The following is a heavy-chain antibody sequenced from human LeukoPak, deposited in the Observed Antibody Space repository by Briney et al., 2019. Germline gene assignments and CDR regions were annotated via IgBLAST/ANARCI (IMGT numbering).Heavy chain of an antibody. CDR1: GGSISNYY. D-gene: IGHD3-10*01. Sequence: SETLSLTCTVSGGSISNYYWSWIRQPPGKELEWIGYISYSGNTDSNPSLKSRVTISVDTSKNQFSLKLSSVTAADTAVYYCARNVLLWFGELGNFDYWGQGTLVTVSS. V-gene: IGHV4-59*12. J-gene: IGHJ4*02. CDR2: ISYSGNT. CDR3: ARNVLLWFGELGNFDY.